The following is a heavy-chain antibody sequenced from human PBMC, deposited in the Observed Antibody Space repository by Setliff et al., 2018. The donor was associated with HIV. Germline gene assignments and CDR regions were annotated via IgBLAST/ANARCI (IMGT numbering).Heavy chain of an antibody. CDR2: INPSGGST. V-gene: IGHV1-46*01. J-gene: IGHJ5*02. CDR1: GYTFTSYY. Sequence: ASVKVSCKASGYTFTSYYMHWVRQAPGQGLEWMGIINPSGGSTSYAQKFQGRVTMTRDTSTSTVYMELSSLRSEDTALYYCARDGAHYYDSSGFPYNWFDPWGQGTLVTVSS. D-gene: IGHD3-22*01. CDR3: ARDGAHYYDSSGFPYNWFDP.